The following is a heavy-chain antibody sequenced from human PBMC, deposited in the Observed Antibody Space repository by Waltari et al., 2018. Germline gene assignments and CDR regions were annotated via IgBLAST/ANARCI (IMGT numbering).Heavy chain of an antibody. J-gene: IGHJ5*02. D-gene: IGHD1-26*01. CDR1: GYSISSGYY. V-gene: IGHV4-38-2*01. CDR2: IYHSGST. CDR3: ASLWSGATADWFDP. Sequence: QVQLQESGPGLVKPSETLSLTCAVPGYSISSGYYWGWIRQPPGKGLEWIGSIYHSGSTSYNRSLKCRVTISVDTSKNQFSLKLSSVTAADTAVYYCASLWSGATADWFDPWGQGTLVTVSS.